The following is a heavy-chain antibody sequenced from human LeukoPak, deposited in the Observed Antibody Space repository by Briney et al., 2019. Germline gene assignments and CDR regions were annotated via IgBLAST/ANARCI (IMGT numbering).Heavy chain of an antibody. V-gene: IGHV3-43*02. J-gene: IGHJ4*02. CDR2: ISGDGGST. Sequence: GGSLRPSCAASGFTFDDYAMHWVRQAPGKGLEWVSLISGDGGSTYYADSVKGRFTISRDNSKNSLYLQMNSLRTEDTALYYCAKDRRPYSGSFLDYWGQGTLVTVSS. CDR1: GFTFDDYA. D-gene: IGHD1-26*01. CDR3: AKDRRPYSGSFLDY.